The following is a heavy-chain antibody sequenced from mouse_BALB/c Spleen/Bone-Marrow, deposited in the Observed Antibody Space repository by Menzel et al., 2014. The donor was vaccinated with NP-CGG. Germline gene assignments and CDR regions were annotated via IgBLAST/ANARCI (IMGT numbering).Heavy chain of an antibody. Sequence: DVKLQESGGGLVQPGGSLKLPCAASRFDFSRYWMTWVRQAPGKGLEWIGEIKPDSRTINYSPSLKEKFIISRDNAKSTLYLQMSKVRSEDTALYYCARLGYYGAMAYWGQGTSVTVSS. J-gene: IGHJ4*01. CDR2: IKPDSRTI. D-gene: IGHD1-1*01. V-gene: IGHV4-1*02. CDR3: ARLGYYGAMAY. CDR1: RFDFSRYW.